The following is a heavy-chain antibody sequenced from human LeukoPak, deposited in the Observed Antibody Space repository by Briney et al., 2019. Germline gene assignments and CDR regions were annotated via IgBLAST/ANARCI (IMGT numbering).Heavy chain of an antibody. CDR1: GITFGNAW. J-gene: IGHJ4*02. CDR3: TTQRAGAFDY. Sequence: GGSLRLSCAASGITFGNAWMTWVRRAPGKGLEWVGRILSKTDGGTANYAAPVKGRFTISRDDSKDTVYLQMNSLKSEDTAAYYCTTQRAGAFDYWGQGTLVTVSS. D-gene: IGHD3-10*01. CDR2: ILSKTDGGTA. V-gene: IGHV3-15*01.